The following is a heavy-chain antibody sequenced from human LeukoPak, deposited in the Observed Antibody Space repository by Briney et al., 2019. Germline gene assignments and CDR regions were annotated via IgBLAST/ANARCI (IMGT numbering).Heavy chain of an antibody. V-gene: IGHV1-69*04. CDR1: GGTFSSYS. J-gene: IGHJ5*01. CDR2: IIPILDVA. D-gene: IGHD3-10*01. Sequence: SVKVSCKASGGTFSSYSISWVRQAPGQGLEWMGRIIPILDVANYAQRFQGRVTITADKSTNTAYMELSRLRSEATAVYYCAREWYYDSETKIYWFDFWGQGNLIPVSS. CDR3: AREWYYDSETKIYWFDF.